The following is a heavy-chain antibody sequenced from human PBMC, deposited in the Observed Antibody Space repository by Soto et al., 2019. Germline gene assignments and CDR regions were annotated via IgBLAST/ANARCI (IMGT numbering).Heavy chain of an antibody. CDR1: GGSIIGSY. CDR3: ARETGYCSGGSCGWFDP. D-gene: IGHD2-15*01. V-gene: IGHV4-59*01. J-gene: IGHJ5*02. Sequence: PSETLSLTCTVSGGSIIGSYWRWIRQPPGKGLEWIGYIYYSGSTNYNPSLKSRVTTSIDTSNNQFSLKLSSVTAADTAVYYCARETGYCSGGSCGWFDPWGQGTLVTVSS. CDR2: IYYSGST.